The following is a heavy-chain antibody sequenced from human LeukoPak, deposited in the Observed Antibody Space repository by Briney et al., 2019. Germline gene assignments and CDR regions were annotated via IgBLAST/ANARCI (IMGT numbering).Heavy chain of an antibody. J-gene: IGHJ4*02. CDR3: ARDRGATFVFDY. V-gene: IGHV3-53*05. CDR2: LYAGGES. Sequence: GGSLRLSCAASGFAVKSSYMSWVRQAPGKGLEWVSVLYAGGESYYADSVLGRSTISRDNSKNTLYLQMNSLRAEDTAVYYCARDRGATFVFDYWGQGTLVTVSS. CDR1: GFAVKSSY. D-gene: IGHD1-26*01.